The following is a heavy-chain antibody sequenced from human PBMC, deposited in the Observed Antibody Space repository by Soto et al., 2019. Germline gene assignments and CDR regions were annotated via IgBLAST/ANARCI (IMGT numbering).Heavy chain of an antibody. J-gene: IGHJ6*02. CDR2: IYYSGST. Sequence: QLQLQESGPGLVKPSETLSLTCTVSGGSISSSSYYWGWIRQPPGKGLEWIGSIYYSGSTYYNPSLKSRVTISVDTSKNQFSLKLSSVTTAVTAVYFCVRHRRGFGEFLFSANYYYYGMDVWGQGTTVTVSS. D-gene: IGHD3-10*01. CDR1: GGSISSSSYY. CDR3: VRHRRGFGEFLFSANYYYYGMDV. V-gene: IGHV4-39*01.